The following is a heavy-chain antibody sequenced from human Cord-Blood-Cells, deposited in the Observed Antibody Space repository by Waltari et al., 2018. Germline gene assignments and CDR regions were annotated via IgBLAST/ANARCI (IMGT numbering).Heavy chain of an antibody. V-gene: IGHV1-69*09. Sequence: QVQLVQSGAEVKKPGSSVKVSCKASGGTFSSYAISWVRPAPGQGLEWMGRIIPILGIANYAQKFQGRVTITADKSTSTAYMELSSLRSEDTAVYYCARVITMVRGVIIDYWGQGTLVTVSS. J-gene: IGHJ4*02. D-gene: IGHD3-10*01. CDR3: ARVITMVRGVIIDY. CDR2: IIPILGIA. CDR1: GGTFSSYA.